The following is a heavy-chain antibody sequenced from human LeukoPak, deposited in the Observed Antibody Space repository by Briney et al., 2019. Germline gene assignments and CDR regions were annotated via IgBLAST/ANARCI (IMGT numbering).Heavy chain of an antibody. Sequence: GGSLRLSCAASGFTVSSNYMSWVRQAPGKGLEWVSVIYRGDNTYYADSVKGRFTISRDNSQNTVFLQMNSLRVDDTAVYYCARACSETNFDQWGQGTLVTVSS. J-gene: IGHJ4*02. CDR3: ARACSETNFDQ. CDR1: GFTVSSNY. D-gene: IGHD6-25*01. CDR2: IYRGDNT. V-gene: IGHV3-66*01.